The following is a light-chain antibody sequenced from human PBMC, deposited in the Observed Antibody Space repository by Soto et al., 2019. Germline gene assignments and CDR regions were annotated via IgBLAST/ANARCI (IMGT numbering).Light chain of an antibody. CDR3: VSYTDTDTLV. Sequence: QSVLTQPASVSGSRGQSIIISCVGRNTDVGQDKSVSWYQQAPGKAPKLLIFEVTNRPSGVSNRFSGSRSGNTASLTISGLQPDDEGDYFCVSYTDTDTLVFGTGTKVTVL. J-gene: IGLJ1*01. V-gene: IGLV2-14*01. CDR1: NTDVGQDKS. CDR2: EVT.